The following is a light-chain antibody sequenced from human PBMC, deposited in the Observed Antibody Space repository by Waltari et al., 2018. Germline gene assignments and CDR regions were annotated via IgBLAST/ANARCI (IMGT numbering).Light chain of an antibody. J-gene: IGKJ1*01. CDR3: QHYVRLPAT. V-gene: IGKV3-20*01. Sequence: EIVSTQSPGTLSLSPGERATLSCRASQTFGKYLAWYQQKPGQAPRLLIYDASIRASGIPDRFSGSGSGTDFSLTISTLEPEDFAVYYCQHYVRLPATFGQGTKVEIK. CDR1: QTFGKY. CDR2: DAS.